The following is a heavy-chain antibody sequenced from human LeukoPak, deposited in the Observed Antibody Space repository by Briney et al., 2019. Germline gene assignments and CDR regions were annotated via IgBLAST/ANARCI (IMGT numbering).Heavy chain of an antibody. D-gene: IGHD6-13*01. J-gene: IGHJ4*02. CDR1: GGSISSSSYY. Sequence: SETLSLTCTVSGGSISSSSYYWGWIRQPPGKGLEWIGSIYYSGSTYYNPSLKSRVTISVDTSKNQFSLKLSSVTAADTAVYYCARRIAAANLYYFDYWGQGTLVTVSS. CDR2: IYYSGST. V-gene: IGHV4-39*01. CDR3: ARRIAAANLYYFDY.